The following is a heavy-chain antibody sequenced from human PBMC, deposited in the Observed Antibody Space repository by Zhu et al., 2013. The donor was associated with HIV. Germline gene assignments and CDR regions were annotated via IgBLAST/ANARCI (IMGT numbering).Heavy chain of an antibody. CDR1: GGTFSSYA. Sequence: QVQLVQSGAEVKKPGSSVKVSCKASGGTFSSYAISWVRQAPGQGLEWMGGIIPIFGTANYAQKFQGRVTITADESTSTAYMELSSLRSEDTAVYYCARDVWDYYDSSGYYPPGYFDYWGQGTLVTVSS. CDR2: IIPIFGTA. J-gene: IGHJ4*02. CDR3: ARDVWDYYDSSGYYPPGYFDY. V-gene: IGHV1-69*01. D-gene: IGHD3-22*01.